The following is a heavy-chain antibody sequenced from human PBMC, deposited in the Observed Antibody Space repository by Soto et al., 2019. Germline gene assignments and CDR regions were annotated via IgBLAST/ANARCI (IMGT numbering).Heavy chain of an antibody. J-gene: IGHJ5*02. CDR2: IYYSGST. Sequence: QLQLQESGPGLVKPSETLSLTCTVSGGSISSSSYFWGWIRQPPGKGLEWIGSIYYSGSTYYNPSPKSRVTVAVDTSKSLFSLKLSSVTAADTAVYSCARHPSAFWFDPGGQGTLVTVSS. D-gene: IGHD1-26*01. CDR3: ARHPSAFWFDP. CDR1: GGSISSSSYF. V-gene: IGHV4-39*01.